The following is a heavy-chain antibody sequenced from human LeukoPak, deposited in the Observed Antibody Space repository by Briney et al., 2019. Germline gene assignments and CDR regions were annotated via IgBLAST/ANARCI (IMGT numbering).Heavy chain of an antibody. J-gene: IGHJ4*02. CDR2: IIPIFGTA. D-gene: IGHD2-21*02. CDR1: GATFTSYA. V-gene: IGHV1-69*05. CDR3: ARGLCGDCYSPLHY. Sequence: SEKVSCKASGATFTSYAISWVRQAPGPGLEWRGGIIPIFGTANYAQKFQGRVTITTDESTSTAYMELSSLRSEDTAVYYCARGLCGDCYSPLHYWGQGTLVTVSS.